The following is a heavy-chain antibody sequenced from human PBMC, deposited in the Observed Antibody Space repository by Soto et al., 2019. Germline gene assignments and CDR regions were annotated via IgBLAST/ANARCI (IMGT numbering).Heavy chain of an antibody. CDR1: GYTFNSYG. V-gene: IGHV1-18*01. J-gene: IGHJ3*02. D-gene: IGHD2-21*02. CDR3: ARGPTVGDI. CDR2: IRVKNGNT. Sequence: QVQLVQSGGEVKKPGASVKVSCKASGYTFNSYGISWVRQAPGQGLEWMGWIRVKNGNTNYAQNFQGRFTMTTDTSTSTAYMDLRSLRSDDKAVYYCARGPTVGDIWGQGTMVTVSS.